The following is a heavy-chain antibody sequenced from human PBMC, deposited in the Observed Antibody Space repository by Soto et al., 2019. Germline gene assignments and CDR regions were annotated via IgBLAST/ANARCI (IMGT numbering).Heavy chain of an antibody. CDR3: ARERLAVSGPFDY. D-gene: IGHD6-19*01. V-gene: IGHV3-30-3*01. J-gene: IGHJ4*02. Sequence: QVQLVESGGGVVQPGRSLRLSCAASGFTFSSYAMHWVRQAPGKGLEWVAVISYDGSDKYYADSVKGRFTISRDNSKNMLYLQMNSLRTEDTDLFYCARERLAVSGPFDYWGQGPLVTVSS. CDR1: GFTFSSYA. CDR2: ISYDGSDK.